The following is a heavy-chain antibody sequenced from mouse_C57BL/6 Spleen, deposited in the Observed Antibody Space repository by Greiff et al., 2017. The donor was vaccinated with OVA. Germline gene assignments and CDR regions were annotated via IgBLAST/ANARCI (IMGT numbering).Heavy chain of an antibody. V-gene: IGHV1-50*01. Sequence: VQLQQPGAELVKPGASVKLSCKASGYTFTSYWMQWVKQRPGQGLEWIGEIDPSDSYTNYNQKFKGKATLTVDTSSSTAYMQLSSLTAEDSAVYYCARHGPWYFDVWGTGTTVTVSS. CDR2: IDPSDSYT. CDR3: ARHGPWYFDV. J-gene: IGHJ1*03. D-gene: IGHD1-1*01. CDR1: GYTFTSYW.